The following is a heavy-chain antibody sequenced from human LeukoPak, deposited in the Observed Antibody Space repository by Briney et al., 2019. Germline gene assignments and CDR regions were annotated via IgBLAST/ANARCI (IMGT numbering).Heavy chain of an antibody. V-gene: IGHV1-69*13. CDR2: IIPIFGTA. J-gene: IGHJ6*03. CDR3: ARASKPRGLLYYYYYMDV. Sequence: SVKVSCKASGGTFSSYAISWVRQAPGQGLEWMGGIIPIFGTANYAQKFQGRVTITADESTSTAYMELSSLRSEDTAVYYCARASKPRGLLYYYYYMDVWGKGTTVTISS. CDR1: GGTFSSYA. D-gene: IGHD2/OR15-2a*01.